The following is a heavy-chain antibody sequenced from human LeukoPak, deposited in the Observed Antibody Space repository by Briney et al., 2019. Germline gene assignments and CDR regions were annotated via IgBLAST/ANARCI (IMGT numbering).Heavy chain of an antibody. V-gene: IGHV3-23*01. CDR3: AKAAYTIFGVVITYDY. D-gene: IGHD3-3*01. Sequence: GGSLRLSCAASGFTFSSYAMSWVRQAPGKGLEWVSAISGSGGSTYYADSVKGRFTTSRDNSKNTLYLQMNSLRAEDTAVYYCAKAAYTIFGVVITYDYWGQGTLVTVSS. CDR1: GFTFSSYA. CDR2: ISGSGGST. J-gene: IGHJ4*02.